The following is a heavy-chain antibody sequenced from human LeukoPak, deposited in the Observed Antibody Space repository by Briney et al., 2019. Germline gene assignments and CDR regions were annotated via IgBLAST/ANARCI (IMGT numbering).Heavy chain of an antibody. V-gene: IGHV4-39*01. CDR3: ARQHPYGSSWYLFDY. Sequence: PSETLSLTCIVSGGSISSSSYYWGWIRQPPGKGLEWIGSVYYSASTYYNPSLKSRVTISVDTSKNQFSLKLSSVTAADTAVCYCARQHPYGSSWYLFDYWGQGTLVTVSS. CDR2: VYYSAST. CDR1: GGSISSSSYY. J-gene: IGHJ4*02. D-gene: IGHD6-13*01.